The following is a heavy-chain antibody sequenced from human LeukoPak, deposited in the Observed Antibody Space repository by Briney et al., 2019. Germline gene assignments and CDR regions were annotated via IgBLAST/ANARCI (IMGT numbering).Heavy chain of an antibody. CDR3: ARGGSGKAAV. J-gene: IGHJ4*02. CDR1: GYTFNSYC. Sequence: ASVKVSCKASGYTFNSYCMHWVRQAPGQGLEWMGWINPNSGGTNYAQKFQGRVTMTRDTSISTAYMELSRLRSDDTAVYYCARGGSGKAAVWGQGTLVTVSS. D-gene: IGHD6-13*01. CDR2: INPNSGGT. V-gene: IGHV1-2*02.